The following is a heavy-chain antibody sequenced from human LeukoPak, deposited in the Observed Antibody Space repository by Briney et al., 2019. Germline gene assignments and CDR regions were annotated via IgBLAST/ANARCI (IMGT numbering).Heavy chain of an antibody. CDR1: GGTFSSYA. J-gene: IGHJ5*02. V-gene: IGHV1-69*04. CDR3: ARDEGAGPAET. CDR2: IIPILGIA. D-gene: IGHD2-2*01. Sequence: GASVKVSCKASGGTFSSYAISWVRQAPGQGLEWMGRIIPILGIANYAQKFQSRVTITADKSTSTAYMELSSLRSEDTAVYYCARDEGAGPAETWGQGTLVTVSS.